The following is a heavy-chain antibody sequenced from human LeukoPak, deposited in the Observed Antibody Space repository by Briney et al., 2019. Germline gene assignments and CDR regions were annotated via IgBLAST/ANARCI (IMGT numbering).Heavy chain of an antibody. CDR1: GNSISSGDNY. J-gene: IGHJ3*02. CDR3: ARGPYSYDSLGAFDI. V-gene: IGHV4-61*02. Sequence: PSQTLSLTCTVSGNSISSGDNYWSWIRQPAGKGLEWIGRIYTSGSTNYNPSLKSRVTISGDTSKNQFSLRLSSVTAADTAVYFCARGPYSYDSLGAFDIWGQGTMVTVSS. CDR2: IYTSGST. D-gene: IGHD3-22*01.